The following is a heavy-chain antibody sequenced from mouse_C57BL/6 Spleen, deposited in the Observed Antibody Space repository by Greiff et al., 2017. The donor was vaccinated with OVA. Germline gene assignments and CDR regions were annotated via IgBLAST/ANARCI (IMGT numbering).Heavy chain of an antibody. CDR2: ISYDGSN. CDR1: GYSITSGYY. CDR3: ARSDYDGSMDY. J-gene: IGHJ4*01. Sequence: DVHLVESGPGLVKPSQSLSLTCSVTGYSITSGYYWTWIRQFPGNKLEWMGYISYDGSNNYNPSLKNRISITRDTSKNQFFLKLNSVTTEDTATYYCARSDYDGSMDYWGQGTSVTVSS. V-gene: IGHV3-6*01. D-gene: IGHD2-4*01.